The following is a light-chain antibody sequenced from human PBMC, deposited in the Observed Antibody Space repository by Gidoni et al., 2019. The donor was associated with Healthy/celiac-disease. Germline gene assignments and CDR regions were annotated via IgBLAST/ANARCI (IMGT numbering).Light chain of an antibody. V-gene: IGLV3-1*01. CDR3: QAWDSSTVV. CDR1: NLGDKY. J-gene: IGLJ2*01. CDR2: QDS. Sequence: SHELTQPPSVSVSPGQTASITCSGDNLGDKYACWYQQKPGQSPVLVIYQDSKRPSGIPERFSGSNSGNTATLTISGTQAMYEADYYCQAWDSSTVVFGGGTKLTVL.